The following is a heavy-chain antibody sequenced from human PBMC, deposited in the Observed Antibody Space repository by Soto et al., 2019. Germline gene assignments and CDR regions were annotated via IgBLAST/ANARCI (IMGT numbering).Heavy chain of an antibody. CDR2: INHSGST. D-gene: IGHD2-2*01. V-gene: IGHV4-34*01. CDR3: AREGYCSSTSCYAGRYAKAYYFDY. Sequence: PSETLSLTCAVYGGSFSGYYWSWIRQPPGKGLEWIGEINHSGSTNYNPSLKSRVTISVDTSKNQFSLKLSSVTAADTAVYYCAREGYCSSTSCYAGRYAKAYYFDYWGQGTLVTVSS. J-gene: IGHJ4*02. CDR1: GGSFSGYY.